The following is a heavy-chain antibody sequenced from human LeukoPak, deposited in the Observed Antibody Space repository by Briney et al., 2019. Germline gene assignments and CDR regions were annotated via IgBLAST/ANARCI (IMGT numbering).Heavy chain of an antibody. CDR1: GFTFSNYW. D-gene: IGHD3-22*01. V-gene: IGHV3-7*01. CDR3: ARVGYDSSGYVDY. J-gene: IGHJ4*02. CDR2: IKQDGSVK. Sequence: QPGGSLRLSCAASGFTFSNYWMSWVRQAPGKGLEWVANIKQDGSVKYYVDSVKGRFTISRDNAKNSLYLQMNSVRAEDTALYYCARVGYDSSGYVDYWGQGTPVTVSS.